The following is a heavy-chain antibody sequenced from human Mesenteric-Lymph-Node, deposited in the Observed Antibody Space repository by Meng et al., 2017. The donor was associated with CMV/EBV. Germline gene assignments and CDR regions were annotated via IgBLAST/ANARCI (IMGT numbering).Heavy chain of an antibody. CDR2: VNSDGSST. Sequence: SGFTFSSYWMHWVRQAPGKGLVWVSRVNSDGSSTSYADSVKGRFTISRDNAKNTLYLQMNSLRAEDTAVYYCARGHKYTSSSWFDPWGQGTLVTVSS. CDR1: GFTFSSYW. J-gene: IGHJ5*02. D-gene: IGHD6-13*01. CDR3: ARGHKYTSSSWFDP. V-gene: IGHV3-74*01.